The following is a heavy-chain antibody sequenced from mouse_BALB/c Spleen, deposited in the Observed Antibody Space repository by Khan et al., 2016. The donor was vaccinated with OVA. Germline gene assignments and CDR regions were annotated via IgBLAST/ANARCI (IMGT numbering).Heavy chain of an antibody. D-gene: IGHD2-14*01. CDR2: ISSGGTT. CDR3: ERGAYRYDEYYFDN. V-gene: IGHV5-6-5*01. Sequence: EVQLLETGGDLVKPGGSLKLSCAASGFTFSSYVMSWVRQTPAKRLEWVASISSGGTTDSPATVKGRLTISRDNARNILYLQMTSLRSEDTAIYYRERGAYRYDEYYFDNWGQGTTLTVSS. CDR1: GFTFSSYV. J-gene: IGHJ2*01.